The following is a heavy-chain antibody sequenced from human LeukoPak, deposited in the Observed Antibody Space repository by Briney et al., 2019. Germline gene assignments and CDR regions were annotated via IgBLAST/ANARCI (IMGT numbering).Heavy chain of an antibody. CDR1: GGSISSYY. V-gene: IGHV4-4*07. Sequence: SETLSLTCFVSGGSISSYYWSWIRQPAGKGLEWIGRIYISGSTTYNPSLKSRVTMSVDTSKNQFSLKLSSVTAADTAVYYCARDYYDSSGYYPRWFDPWGQGTLVTVSS. D-gene: IGHD3-22*01. J-gene: IGHJ5*02. CDR3: ARDYYDSSGYYPRWFDP. CDR2: IYISGST.